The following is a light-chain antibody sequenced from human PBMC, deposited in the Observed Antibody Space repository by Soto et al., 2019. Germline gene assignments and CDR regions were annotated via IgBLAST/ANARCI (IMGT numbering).Light chain of an antibody. CDR1: SSDVGGYNY. V-gene: IGLV2-8*01. Sequence: QSALTQPPSASGSPGQSVTISCTGTSSDVGGYNYVSWYQQHTGKAPKLMIYDVTKRPSGVPDRFSGSKSGNTASLTVSGLLAEDEADYYCSSYAGTHIVFGTGTKVTVL. J-gene: IGLJ1*01. CDR3: SSYAGTHIV. CDR2: DVT.